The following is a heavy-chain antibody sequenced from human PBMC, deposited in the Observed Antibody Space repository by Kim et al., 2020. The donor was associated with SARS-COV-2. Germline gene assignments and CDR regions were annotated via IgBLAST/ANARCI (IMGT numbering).Heavy chain of an antibody. V-gene: IGHV4-39*07. CDR3: ARDGVGYCSSTSCYSPYFYYYYGMDV. D-gene: IGHD2-2*02. J-gene: IGHJ6*02. CDR2: IYYSGST. CDR1: GGSISSSSYY. Sequence: SETLSLTCTVSGGSISSSSYYWGWIRQPPGKGLEWIGSIYYSGSTYYNPSLKSRVTISVDTSKNQFSLKLSSVTAADMAVYYCARDGVGYCSSTSCYSPYFYYYYGMDVWGQGTTVTVSS.